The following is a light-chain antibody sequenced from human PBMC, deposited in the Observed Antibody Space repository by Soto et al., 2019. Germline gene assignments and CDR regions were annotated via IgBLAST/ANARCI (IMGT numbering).Light chain of an antibody. V-gene: IGKV3-20*01. CDR1: QSVSSSY. J-gene: IGKJ4*01. Sequence: EIVLTQSPATLSLSPGDRATLSCRASQSVSSSYLAWYQQKPGQAPRLLIYGASSMATGIPDMFSGSGSVTDFTLTISRLEPEDVAVYYCQHYDRSPLTFGGGTKVEIK. CDR2: GAS. CDR3: QHYDRSPLT.